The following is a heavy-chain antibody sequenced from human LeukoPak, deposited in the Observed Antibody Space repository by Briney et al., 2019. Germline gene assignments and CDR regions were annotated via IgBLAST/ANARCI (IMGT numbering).Heavy chain of an antibody. V-gene: IGHV1-8*01. J-gene: IGHJ4*02. D-gene: IGHD1-20*01. CDR3: VAQGYNWNAYESLGYFDY. Sequence: ASVKVSCKASGYTFTSYDINWVRQATGQGLEWMGWMNPNSGNTGYAQKFQGRVTMTRNTSISTAYMELSSLRSEDTAVYYCVAQGYNWNAYESLGYFDYWGQGTLLTVSS. CDR2: MNPNSGNT. CDR1: GYTFTSYD.